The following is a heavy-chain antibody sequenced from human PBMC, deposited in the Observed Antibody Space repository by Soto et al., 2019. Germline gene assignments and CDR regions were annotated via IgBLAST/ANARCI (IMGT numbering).Heavy chain of an antibody. CDR2: IYDTGISGYTPST. CDR1: GGSITSSY. Sequence: SETLSLTCTVSGGSITSSYWSWIRRPPGKGLEWIAYIYDTGISGYTPSTSYNPSLKTGVTMSVATSKSQFSLKLTSVTAADTDVYYCARGEDAFFYYGLDVWGQGITVTVSS. J-gene: IGHJ6*02. V-gene: IGHV4-59*01. CDR3: ARGEDAFFYYGLDV.